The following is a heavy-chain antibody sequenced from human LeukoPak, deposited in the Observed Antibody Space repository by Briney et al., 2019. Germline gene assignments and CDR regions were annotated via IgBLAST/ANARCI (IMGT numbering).Heavy chain of an antibody. CDR3: ARVKDSSGWYVYFDY. CDR1: GFTFSSYS. V-gene: IGHV3-48*01. CDR2: ISSSSSNI. D-gene: IGHD6-19*01. J-gene: IGHJ4*02. Sequence: PGGSLRLSCAASGFTFSSYSMNWVRQAPGKGLEWVSFISSSSSNIYYADSVKGRFTISRDNAKNSLYLQMNSLRAEDTAVYYCARVKDSSGWYVYFDYWGQGTLVTVSS.